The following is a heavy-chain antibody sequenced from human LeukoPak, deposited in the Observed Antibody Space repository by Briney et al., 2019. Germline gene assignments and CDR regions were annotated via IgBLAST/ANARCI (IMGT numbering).Heavy chain of an antibody. CDR2: TYYSGST. Sequence: SETLSLTCTVSGGSISSSSYYWGWIRQPPGKGLEWIGSTYYSGSTYYNPSLKSRVTISVDTSKNQFSLKLSSVTAADTAVYYCARQGPAAGITFDYWGQGTLVTVSS. CDR3: ARQGPAAGITFDY. J-gene: IGHJ4*02. V-gene: IGHV4-39*01. D-gene: IGHD1/OR15-1a*01. CDR1: GGSISSSSYY.